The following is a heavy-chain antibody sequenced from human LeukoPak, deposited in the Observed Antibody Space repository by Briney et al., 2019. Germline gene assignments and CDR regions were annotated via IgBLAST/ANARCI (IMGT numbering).Heavy chain of an antibody. J-gene: IGHJ4*02. CDR1: GFTFSSYG. D-gene: IGHD2-15*01. CDR3: AKAPVTTCRGAFCYPFDY. Sequence: GGSLRLSCAASGFTFSSYGMHWVRQAPGKGLEWVAFIRYDGSNKYYADSVKGRFTISRDNSKNTLFLQMNRLRPEDAAVYYCAKAPVTTCRGAFCYPFDYWGLGTLVTVSS. V-gene: IGHV3-30*02. CDR2: IRYDGSNK.